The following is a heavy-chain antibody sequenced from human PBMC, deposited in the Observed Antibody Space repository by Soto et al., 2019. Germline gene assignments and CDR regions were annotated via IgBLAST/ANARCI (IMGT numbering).Heavy chain of an antibody. CDR1: GFTFSSQN. V-gene: IGHV3-30-3*01. Sequence: QVQLVESGGGVVQPGTSLRLSCAASGFTFSSQNMHWVRQAPGKGPEWVGVISYDGSKKYFADSVKGRFTISRDNSQNILYLQVSSLRAEDTAIYYCATLWYEGNPDDYWGQGTLVTVSS. D-gene: IGHD6-13*01. J-gene: IGHJ4*02. CDR2: ISYDGSKK. CDR3: ATLWYEGNPDDY.